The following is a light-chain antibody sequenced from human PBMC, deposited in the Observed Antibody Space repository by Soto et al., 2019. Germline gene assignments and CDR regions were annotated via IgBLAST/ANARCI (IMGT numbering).Light chain of an antibody. Sequence: QPVLTQPPSVSGAPGQRVTISCTGSSSNIGAGYDVHWYQQLPGTAPKLLIYGNSNRPSGVPDRFSGSKSGTSASLAITGLQAEDEADYYCQSYDSSLSGDAVFGGGTQLTVL. CDR1: SSNIGAGYD. CDR3: QSYDSSLSGDAV. CDR2: GNS. J-gene: IGLJ7*01. V-gene: IGLV1-40*01.